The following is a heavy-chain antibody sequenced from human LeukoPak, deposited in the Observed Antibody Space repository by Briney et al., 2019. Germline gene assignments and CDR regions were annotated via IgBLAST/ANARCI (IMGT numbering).Heavy chain of an antibody. CDR2: ITHSGANT. CDR1: GGSFSGHY. V-gene: IGHV3-23*01. CDR3: AKDVGGRLGP. J-gene: IGHJ5*02. Sequence: PSETLSLTCAVSGGSFSGHYWSWIRQPPGKGLDWVSTITHSGANTFYGDSVRGRFTISRNKSTSTLYLQMNSLTTEDTALYYCAKDVGGRLGPWGQGTLVTVSS. D-gene: IGHD1-26*01.